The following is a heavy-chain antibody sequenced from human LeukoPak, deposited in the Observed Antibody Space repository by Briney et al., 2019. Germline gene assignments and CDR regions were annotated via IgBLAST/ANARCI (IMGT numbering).Heavy chain of an antibody. J-gene: IGHJ4*02. CDR2: INPNSGGT. CDR3: ARPKSGYSGYDLGY. V-gene: IGHV1-2*02. D-gene: IGHD5-12*01. Sequence: ASVKVSCKASGYTFTGYYMHWVRQAPVQGLEWMGWINPNSGGTNYAQKFQGRVTMTRDTSISTVYMELSSLRSEDTAVYYCARPKSGYSGYDLGYWGQGTLVTVSS. CDR1: GYTFTGYY.